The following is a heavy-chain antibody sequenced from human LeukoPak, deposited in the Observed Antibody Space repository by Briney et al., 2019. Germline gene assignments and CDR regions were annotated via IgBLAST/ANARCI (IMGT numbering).Heavy chain of an antibody. CDR1: GVTFSSYD. V-gene: IGHV3-33*01. D-gene: IGHD2-2*01. J-gene: IGHJ6*02. CDR2: IWYDGSNK. Sequence: HAGGSLRLSCAASGVTFSSYDMHWVRQAPGKGLEWVAVIWYDGSNKYYADSVKGRFTISRDNSKNTLYLKMNSLRAEDTAVYYRPRGRGYCSSTSCYAQYYYYGMDVWGQGTTVTVSS. CDR3: PRGRGYCSSTSCYAQYYYYGMDV.